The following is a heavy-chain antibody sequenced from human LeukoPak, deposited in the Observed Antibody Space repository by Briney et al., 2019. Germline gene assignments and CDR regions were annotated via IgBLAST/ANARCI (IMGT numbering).Heavy chain of an antibody. J-gene: IGHJ4*02. CDR1: AFCFSDAY. V-gene: IGHV3-11*01. D-gene: IGHD2/OR15-2a*01. CDR2: ICNSSSTI. CDR3: VKASDSPFYRAAPIFDS. Sequence: GGSLRLSCVPSAFCFSDAYAGWGRPAPGDGRGWESYICNSSSTIYYADSVKGRFTISRDNTKNSLFLQMHSLRPEDSAVYYCVKASDSPFYRAAPIFDSWGQGTLATVSS.